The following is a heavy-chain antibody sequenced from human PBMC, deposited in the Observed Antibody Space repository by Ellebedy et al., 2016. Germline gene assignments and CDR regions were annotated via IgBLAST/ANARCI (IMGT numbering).Heavy chain of an antibody. Sequence: GGSLRLSCAASGFTVNKNYMTWVRQAPGKGLEWVSLIYGGGSTYYAESVKGRFTISRDSSKNTLYLHMNSLRAEDTALYYCAGRNSGDYPYFDFWGQGTLVTVSS. CDR3: AGRNSGDYPYFDF. J-gene: IGHJ4*02. D-gene: IGHD4-17*01. V-gene: IGHV3-66*01. CDR2: IYGGGST. CDR1: GFTVNKNY.